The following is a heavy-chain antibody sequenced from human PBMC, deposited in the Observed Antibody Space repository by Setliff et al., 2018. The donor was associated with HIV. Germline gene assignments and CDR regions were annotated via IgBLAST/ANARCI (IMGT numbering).Heavy chain of an antibody. V-gene: IGHV4-39*01. D-gene: IGHD6-19*01. CDR2: IYHSGNT. CDR3: ARRRGQKATGWYYFDF. Sequence: PSETLSLTCSVSGGPITSNTYFWDWIRQAPGKGLEWIGSIYHSGNTYYNPSLKSRVSISVDTSKRQFSLKLTSVTAGYSALYYCARRRGQKATGWYYFDFWGQGALVTVSS. J-gene: IGHJ4*02. CDR1: GGPITSNTYF.